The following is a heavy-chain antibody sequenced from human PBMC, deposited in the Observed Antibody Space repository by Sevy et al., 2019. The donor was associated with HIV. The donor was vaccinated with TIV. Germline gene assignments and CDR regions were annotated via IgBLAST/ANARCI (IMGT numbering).Heavy chain of an antibody. J-gene: IGHJ5*01. V-gene: IGHV1-69*13. CDR3: AGSSRGAAYSSPRPGWFDP. Sequence: SVKVSCKASGGTFSSYAISWVRQAPGQGLEWMGGLIPIFGTANYAQKFQGRVTITADESTSTAYIELSSLRSEDTAAYYWAGSSRGAAYSSPRPGWFDPWGQGTLVTVSS. CDR1: GGTFSSYA. CDR2: LIPIFGTA. D-gene: IGHD6-13*01.